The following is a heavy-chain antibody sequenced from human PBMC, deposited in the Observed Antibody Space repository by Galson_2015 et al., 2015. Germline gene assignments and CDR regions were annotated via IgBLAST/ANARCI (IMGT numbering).Heavy chain of an antibody. CDR1: GFTFSGFA. CDR3: AKDWGASN. Sequence: SLRLSCAASGFTFSGFAMTWVRQAPGKGLEWVSAIGDSGATKKYATSVEGRFTISRDNSKNTVYLQMSSLRAEDTAVYYCAKDWGASNWGQGTLVTVSS. J-gene: IGHJ4*02. D-gene: IGHD3-16*01. V-gene: IGHV3-23*01. CDR2: IGDSGATK.